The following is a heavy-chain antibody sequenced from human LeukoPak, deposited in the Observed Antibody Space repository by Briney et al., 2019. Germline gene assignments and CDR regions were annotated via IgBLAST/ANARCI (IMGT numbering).Heavy chain of an antibody. Sequence: GASVKVSCKASGYTFTGYYMHWVRQAPGQGPEWMRWINPNSGGTKYAQKFQGRVTMTRDTSISTAYMELSRVSSDDTAVYYCARAYSSSWPNWFDPWGQGTLVTVSS. V-gene: IGHV1-2*02. CDR3: ARAYSSSWPNWFDP. CDR1: GYTFTGYY. J-gene: IGHJ5*02. D-gene: IGHD6-13*01. CDR2: INPNSGGT.